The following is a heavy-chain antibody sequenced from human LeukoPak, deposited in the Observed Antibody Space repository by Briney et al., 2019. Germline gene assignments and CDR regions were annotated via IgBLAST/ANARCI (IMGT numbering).Heavy chain of an antibody. CDR2: IYSGGST. CDR3: AKDTNFGELVSY. V-gene: IGHV3-53*01. CDR1: GFTVSSNY. D-gene: IGHD3-10*01. J-gene: IGHJ4*02. Sequence: GGSLRLSCAASGFTVSSNYMSWVRQAPGKGLEWVSVIYSGGSTYYADSVKGRFTISRDDSRSTLYLQMNSLRAEDTAIYYCAKDTNFGELVSYWGQGTLVTVSS.